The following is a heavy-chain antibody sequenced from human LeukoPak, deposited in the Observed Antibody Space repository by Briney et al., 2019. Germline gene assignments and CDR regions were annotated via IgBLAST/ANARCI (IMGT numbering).Heavy chain of an antibody. Sequence: ASVKVSCKASGGTFSSYAISWVRQAPGQGLEWMGRIIPIFGTANYAQKFQGRVTMTRDTSISTAYMELARLRSDDTAVYYCARRDYGDYWGQGTLVTVSS. J-gene: IGHJ4*02. CDR2: IIPIFGTA. V-gene: IGHV1-69*05. CDR1: GGTFSSYA. CDR3: ARRDYGDY.